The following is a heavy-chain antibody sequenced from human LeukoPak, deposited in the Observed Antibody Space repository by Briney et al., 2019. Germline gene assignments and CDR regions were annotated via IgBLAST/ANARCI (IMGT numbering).Heavy chain of an antibody. D-gene: IGHD6-19*01. CDR2: IYYSGST. Sequence: SQTLSLTCTVSGGSISSSSYYWGWIRQPPGKGLEWIGSIYYSGSTYCNPSLKSRVTISVDTSKNQLSLRLTSVTAADTAVYYCARWDDSAWAFGNWGPGTLVTVSS. V-gene: IGHV4-39*07. CDR1: GGSISSSSYY. J-gene: IGHJ4*02. CDR3: ARWDDSAWAFGN.